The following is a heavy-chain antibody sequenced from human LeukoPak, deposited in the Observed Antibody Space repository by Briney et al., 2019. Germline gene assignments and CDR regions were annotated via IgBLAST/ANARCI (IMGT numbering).Heavy chain of an antibody. Sequence: PGGSLRLSCAASGFTFSSYWMHWVRQAPGKGLVWVSRINSDGSSTSYADSVKGRFTISRDNAKNTLYLQMNSLRAEDTAVYYCAKGKDCANGVCRTFDYWGQGTLVAVSS. V-gene: IGHV3-74*01. J-gene: IGHJ4*02. CDR1: GFTFSSYW. CDR3: AKGKDCANGVCRTFDY. CDR2: INSDGSST. D-gene: IGHD2-8*01.